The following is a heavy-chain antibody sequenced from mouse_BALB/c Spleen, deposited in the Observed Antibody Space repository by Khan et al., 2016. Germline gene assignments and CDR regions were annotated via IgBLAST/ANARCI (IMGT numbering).Heavy chain of an antibody. CDR1: GFSLIAYG. D-gene: IGHD2-2*01. CDR3: ARDGWGYYAMDY. Sequence: VELVESGPGLVAPSQSLSITCTVSGFSLIAYGVNWVRQPPGKSLEWLGMIWGDGTTDYNSALKSRLNITKDNSKSQVFLKMNSLQTDDTARYXCARDGWGYYAMDYWGQEPQSPSPQ. V-gene: IGHV2-6-7*01. J-gene: IGHJ4*01. CDR2: IWGDGTT.